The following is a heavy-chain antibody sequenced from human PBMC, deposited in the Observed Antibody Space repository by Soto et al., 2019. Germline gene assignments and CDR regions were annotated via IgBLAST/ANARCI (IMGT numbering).Heavy chain of an antibody. D-gene: IGHD7-27*01. CDR2: ISAYNGNT. J-gene: IGHJ6*03. CDR1: GYTFTSYG. CDR3: ARSPNGFYYMDV. V-gene: IGHV1-18*01. Sequence: ASVKVSCKASGYTFTSYGISWVRQAPGQGLEWMGWISAYNGNTKYAQKHQGRVTMITDTSTSTNYKELRRLRSDDTAVYYCARSPNGFYYMDVWGKGTTVTVSS.